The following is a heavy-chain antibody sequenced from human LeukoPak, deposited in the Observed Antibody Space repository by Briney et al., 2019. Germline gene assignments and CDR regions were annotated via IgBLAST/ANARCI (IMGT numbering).Heavy chain of an antibody. CDR3: AKDHGYNYGYNSY. CDR1: GFTFGSYA. J-gene: IGHJ4*02. D-gene: IGHD5-18*01. CDR2: ISGSGDST. Sequence: GGSLRLSCAASGFTFGSYAMSWVRQAPGKGLEWVSAISGSGDSTDFADSVRGRFTISRDNSKNTLYLQMNSLRAEDTAVYYCAKDHGYNYGYNSYWGQGTLVTVSS. V-gene: IGHV3-23*01.